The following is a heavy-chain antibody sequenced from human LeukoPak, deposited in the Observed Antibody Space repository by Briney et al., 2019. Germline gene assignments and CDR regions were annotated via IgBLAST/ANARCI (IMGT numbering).Heavy chain of an antibody. Sequence: SETLSLTCTVSGGSISSGDYYWSWIRQPPGKGLEWIGYIYYSGSTYYNPSLKSRVTISVDTSKTQFSLKLSSVTAADTAVYYCARDTTLFRWFDPWGQGTLVTVSS. CDR2: IYYSGST. CDR1: GGSISSGDYY. D-gene: IGHD2-21*01. CDR3: ARDTTLFRWFDP. V-gene: IGHV4-30-4*08. J-gene: IGHJ5*02.